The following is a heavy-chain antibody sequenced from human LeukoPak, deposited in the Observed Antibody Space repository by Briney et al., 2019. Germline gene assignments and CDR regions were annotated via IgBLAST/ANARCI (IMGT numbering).Heavy chain of an antibody. D-gene: IGHD2-21*02. CDR2: IGGSGANT. V-gene: IGHV3-23*01. CDR1: GFTFSSYA. Sequence: GGSLRLSCAASGFTFSSYAMTWVRQAPGKGLEYVSAIGGSGANTYYADSVKGRFTIPRDNSKNTLYPQMNSLRAEDTAVYHCAKAKGLLFFDYWGQGTLVTVSS. CDR3: AKAKGLLFFDY. J-gene: IGHJ4*02.